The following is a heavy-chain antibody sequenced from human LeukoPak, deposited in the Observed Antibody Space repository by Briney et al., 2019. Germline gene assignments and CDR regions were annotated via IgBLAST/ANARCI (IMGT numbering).Heavy chain of an antibody. V-gene: IGHV4-34*01. J-gene: IGHJ5*02. Sequence: PSETLPLTCAVYGGSFSGYYWSWIRQPPGKGLEWIGEINHSGSTNYNPSLKSRVTISVDTSKNQFSLKLSSVTAADTAVYYCARDCDWFDPWGQGTLVTVSS. CDR1: GGSFSGYY. CDR2: INHSGST. D-gene: IGHD2-21*01. CDR3: ARDCDWFDP.